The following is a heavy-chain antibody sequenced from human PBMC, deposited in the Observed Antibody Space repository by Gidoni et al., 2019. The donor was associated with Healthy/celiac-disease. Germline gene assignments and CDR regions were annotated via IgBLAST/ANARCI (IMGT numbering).Heavy chain of an antibody. J-gene: IGHJ4*02. CDR3: ARDTTRGYSYGGSEIDY. V-gene: IGHV3-33*01. CDR2: IWYDGSNK. Sequence: QVQLVESGGGVVQPGRSLRLSCAASGFTVSSYGMHWVRQAPGKGMGWVAVIWYDGSNKYYADSVKGRFTISRDNSKNTLYLQMNSLRAEDTAVYYCARDTTRGYSYGGSEIDYWGQGTLVTVSS. CDR1: GFTVSSYG. D-gene: IGHD5-18*01.